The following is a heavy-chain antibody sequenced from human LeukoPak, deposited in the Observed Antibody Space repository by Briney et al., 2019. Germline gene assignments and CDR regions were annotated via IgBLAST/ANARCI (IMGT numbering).Heavy chain of an antibody. CDR2: INQDGREK. Sequence: GGSLRLSCAASGFTFRGYWMSWVRQAPGKGLEWVANINQDGREKYYVDSLKGRFTISRDNTQNSPYLQMNGLGVEDTAVYYCARVISATYYYWGQGTLVTVSS. V-gene: IGHV3-7*04. CDR3: ARVISATYYY. CDR1: GFTFRGYW. J-gene: IGHJ4*02. D-gene: IGHD1-26*01.